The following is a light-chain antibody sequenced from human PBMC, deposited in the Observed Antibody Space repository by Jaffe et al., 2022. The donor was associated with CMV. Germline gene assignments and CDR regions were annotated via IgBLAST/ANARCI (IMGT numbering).Light chain of an antibody. CDR2: QNN. J-gene: IGLJ2*01. CDR1: KLVDSY. Sequence: SYELSQPPSVSVSPGQTASITCSGHKLVDSYVCWYQQKPGQSPVLVIYQNNNRPSGIPERFSGSSSGNTATLTISGTQTMDEADYYCQAWDRSPEGVFGGGTKLTVL. CDR3: QAWDRSPEGV. V-gene: IGLV3-1*01.